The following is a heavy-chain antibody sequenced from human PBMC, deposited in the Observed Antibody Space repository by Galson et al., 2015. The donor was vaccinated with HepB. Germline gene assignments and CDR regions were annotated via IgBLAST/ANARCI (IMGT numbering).Heavy chain of an antibody. CDR2: ITDDSALR. Sequence: SLRLSCAASGFTFSDYHMAWIRQAPGKGLEWVSYITDDSALRKHADSVKGRFTISRDNAKSSLNLQMDGLRAEDTAIYYCARDLSASKRAFDIWGQGTVVTVSS. CDR3: ARDLSASKRAFDI. D-gene: IGHD2/OR15-2a*01. V-gene: IGHV3-11*06. J-gene: IGHJ3*02. CDR1: GFTFSDYH.